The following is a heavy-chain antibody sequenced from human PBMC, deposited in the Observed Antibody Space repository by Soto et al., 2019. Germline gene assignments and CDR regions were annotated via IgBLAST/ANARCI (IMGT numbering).Heavy chain of an antibody. CDR1: GGTFSSYT. V-gene: IGHV1-69*04. CDR3: ARERFTIFGVVKAFDI. Sequence: GASVKVSCKASGGTFSSYTISWVRQAPGQGLEWMGRIIPILGIANYAQKFQGRVTITADKSTSTAYMELSSLRSEDTAVYYCARERFTIFGVVKAFDIWGQGTMVTVSS. D-gene: IGHD3-3*01. CDR2: IIPILGIA. J-gene: IGHJ3*02.